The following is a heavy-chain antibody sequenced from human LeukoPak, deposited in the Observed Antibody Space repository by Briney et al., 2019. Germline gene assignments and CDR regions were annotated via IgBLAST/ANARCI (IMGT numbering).Heavy chain of an antibody. V-gene: IGHV4-39*07. CDR1: GGSISSSSYY. CDR2: IYYSGST. J-gene: IGHJ6*03. D-gene: IGHD6-13*01. CDR3: ASTPHHLAAAGFNYYYMDV. Sequence: PSETLSLTCTVSGGSISSSSYYWGWIRQPPGKGLEGIGSIYYSGSTYYNPSLKRRVTISVDTSKNQFSLTLSSVTAADPAVYYCASTPHHLAAAGFNYYYMDVWGKGTTVTVSS.